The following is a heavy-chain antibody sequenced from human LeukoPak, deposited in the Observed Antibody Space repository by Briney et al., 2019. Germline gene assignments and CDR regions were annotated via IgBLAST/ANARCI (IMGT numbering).Heavy chain of an antibody. CDR1: GGSFSGYY. Sequence: SETLSLTCAVYGGSFSGYYWSWIRQPPGKGLEWIGEINHSGSTNYSPSLKSRVTISVDTSKNQFSLKPSSVTAADTAVYYCARLSVGIVVAGTDYWGQGTLVTVSS. CDR2: INHSGST. V-gene: IGHV4-34*01. J-gene: IGHJ4*02. D-gene: IGHD6-19*01. CDR3: ARLSVGIVVAGTDY.